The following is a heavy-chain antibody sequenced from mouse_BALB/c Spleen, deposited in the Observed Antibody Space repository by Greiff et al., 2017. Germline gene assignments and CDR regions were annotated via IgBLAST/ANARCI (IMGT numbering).Heavy chain of an antibody. D-gene: IGHD3-2*01. CDR2: IDPYNGGT. Sequence: VQLKQSGPELVKPGASVKVSCKASGYAFTSYNMYWVKQSHGKSLEWIGYIDPYNGGTSYNQKFKGKATLTVDKSSSTAYMHLNSLTSEDSAVYYCARDSSGYLNYYAMDYWGQGTSVTVSS. CDR1: GYAFTSYN. CDR3: ARDSSGYLNYYAMDY. J-gene: IGHJ4*01. V-gene: IGHV1S135*01.